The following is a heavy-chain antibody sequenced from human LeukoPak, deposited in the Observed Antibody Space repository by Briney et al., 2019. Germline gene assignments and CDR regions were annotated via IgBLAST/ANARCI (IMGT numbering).Heavy chain of an antibody. CDR3: ARDKHYYDSSNYV. D-gene: IGHD3-22*01. V-gene: IGHV3-20*04. Sequence: GGSLRLSCAASGFTFNDYGMSWVRLGPGKGLEWVSGINWNGGTTGYADSVRGRFTISRDNAKNSLYLQMNSLRAEDTALYYCARDKHYYDSSNYVWGQGTLVTVSS. CDR2: INWNGGTT. CDR1: GFTFNDYG. J-gene: IGHJ4*02.